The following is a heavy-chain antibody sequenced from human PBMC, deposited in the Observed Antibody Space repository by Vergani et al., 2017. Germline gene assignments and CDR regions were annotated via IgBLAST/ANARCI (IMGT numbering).Heavy chain of an antibody. CDR2: INPSGGST. V-gene: IGHV1-46*01. CDR1: GYTFTSYY. Sequence: QVQLVQSGAEVKKPGASVKVSCKASGYTFTSYYMHWVRQAPGQGLEWMGIINPSGGSTSYAQKFQGRVTMTRDTSTSTVYMELSSLRSEDTAVYYCARDHSTYYYDSSGPXFDPWGQGTLVTVSS. CDR3: ARDHSTYYYDSSGPXFDP. J-gene: IGHJ5*02. D-gene: IGHD3-22*01.